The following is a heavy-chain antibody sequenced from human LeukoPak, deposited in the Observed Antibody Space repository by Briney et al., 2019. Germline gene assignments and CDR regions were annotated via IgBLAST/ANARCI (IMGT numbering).Heavy chain of an antibody. D-gene: IGHD1-7*01. J-gene: IGHJ6*02. CDR3: ARCPRGTTLKDYYYYGMDV. Sequence: SVKVSCKASGGTFSSYAISWVRQAPGQGLEWMGRIIPILGIANYAQKFQGRVTITADKSTSTAYMELSSLRSEDTAAYYCARCPRGTTLKDYYYYGMDVWGQGTTVTVSS. V-gene: IGHV1-69*04. CDR1: GGTFSSYA. CDR2: IIPILGIA.